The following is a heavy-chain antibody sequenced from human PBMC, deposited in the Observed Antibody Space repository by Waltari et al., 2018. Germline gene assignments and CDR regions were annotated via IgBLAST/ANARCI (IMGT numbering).Heavy chain of an antibody. CDR2: IYYSGST. D-gene: IGHD5-18*01. CDR1: GGSISSHY. CDR3: ARVFSYGSRAFDI. V-gene: IGHV4-59*11. Sequence: QVQLQESGPGLVKPSETLSLTCTVSGGSISSHYWSWIRQPPGKGLEWIGYIYYSGSTNYNPSLKSRVTISVDTSKNQFALKLSSVTAAGTAVYYCARVFSYGSRAFDIWGQGTMVTVSS. J-gene: IGHJ3*02.